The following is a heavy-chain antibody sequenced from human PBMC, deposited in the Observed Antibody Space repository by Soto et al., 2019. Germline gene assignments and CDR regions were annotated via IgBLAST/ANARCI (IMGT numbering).Heavy chain of an antibody. J-gene: IGHJ6*02. D-gene: IGHD6-13*01. CDR2: INSDGSST. CDR1: GFTFSSYW. Sequence: EVQLVESGGGLVQPVGSLRLSCAASGFTFSSYWMHWVRQAPGKELVWVSRINSDGSSTSYADSVKGRFTIARDNAKDSLYLQMNSLRAEDTAVYYCASSWQQNGMDFWCQCPTFTVAS. CDR3: ASSWQQNGMDF. V-gene: IGHV3-74*01.